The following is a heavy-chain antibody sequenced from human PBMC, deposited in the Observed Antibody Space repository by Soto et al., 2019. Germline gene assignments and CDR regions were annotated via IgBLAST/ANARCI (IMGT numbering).Heavy chain of an antibody. CDR1: GYTFTSYG. J-gene: IGHJ4*02. D-gene: IGHD2-8*01. CDR3: ARSPNFLGPMANDY. V-gene: IGHV1-18*01. Sequence: APVKVSCKASGYTFTSYGISWVRQTPGQGLEWMGWISAYNGNTNYAQKLQGRVTMTTDTSTSTAYMELRSLRSDDTAVYYCARSPNFLGPMANDYWGQGTLVTVSS. CDR2: ISAYNGNT.